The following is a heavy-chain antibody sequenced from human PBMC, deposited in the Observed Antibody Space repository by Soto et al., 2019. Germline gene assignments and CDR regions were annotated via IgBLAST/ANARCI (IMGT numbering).Heavy chain of an antibody. V-gene: IGHV3-23*01. CDR3: TNGPLITGDS. J-gene: IGHJ5*01. CDR1: GLRFSNYA. Sequence: LRLSCAASGLRFSNYAMSWVRQAPGKGLEWVSSITSNSDRIHFADSVKGRFTISRDNSKNTLYLQLNSLRDEDTAVYYCTNGPLITGDSWGQGTLVTVSS. CDR2: ITSNSDRI. D-gene: IGHD3-16*01.